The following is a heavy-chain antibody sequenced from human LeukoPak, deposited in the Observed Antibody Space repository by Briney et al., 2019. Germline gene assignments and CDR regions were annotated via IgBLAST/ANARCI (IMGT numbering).Heavy chain of an antibody. CDR3: ARVANILTGYYLDY. V-gene: IGHV4-59*01. CDR2: IYYSGST. CDR1: GGSISSYY. J-gene: IGHJ4*02. D-gene: IGHD3-9*01. Sequence: PSETLSLTCTVAGGSISSYYWSWLRQPPGKGLEWLGYIYYSGSTNYNPSLKSRVTISVDTSKNQFSLKLSSVTAADTAVYYCARVANILTGYYLDYWGQGTLATVSS.